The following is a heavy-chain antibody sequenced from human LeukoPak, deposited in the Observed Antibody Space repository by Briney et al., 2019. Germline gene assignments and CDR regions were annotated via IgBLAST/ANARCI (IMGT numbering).Heavy chain of an antibody. V-gene: IGHV3-11*04. CDR2: IRSSGSIK. CDR3: ARADCSSSSCYEFDY. J-gene: IGHJ4*02. D-gene: IGHD2-2*01. Sequence: GGSPRLSCAASGFTFSDYYMSWIRQAPGKGLEWVSYIRSSGSIKFYADSVRGRFTISRDNAKNSLYLQMNSLRAEDTAVYYCARADCSSSSCYEFDYWGQGTLVTVSS. CDR1: GFTFSDYY.